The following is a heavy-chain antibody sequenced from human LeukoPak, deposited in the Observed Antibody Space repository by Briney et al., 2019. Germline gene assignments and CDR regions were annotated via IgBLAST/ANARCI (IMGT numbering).Heavy chain of an antibody. CDR3: ARIGYCSGGSCYPLHSAFDI. J-gene: IGHJ3*02. Sequence: PGGSLRLSCAASGFTFSSYWMSWVRQAPGKGLEWVANIKQDGSEKYYVDSVKGRFTISRDNAKNSLYLQMNSLRAEDTAVYYCARIGYCSGGSCYPLHSAFDIWGQGTMVTVSS. CDR1: GFTFSSYW. V-gene: IGHV3-7*03. CDR2: IKQDGSEK. D-gene: IGHD2-15*01.